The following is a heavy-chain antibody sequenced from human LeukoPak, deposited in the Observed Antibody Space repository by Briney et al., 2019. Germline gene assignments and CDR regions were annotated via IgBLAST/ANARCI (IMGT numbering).Heavy chain of an antibody. D-gene: IGHD3-3*01. CDR2: IKQDGSEK. J-gene: IGHJ6*02. Sequence: GGSLRLSCAASRFTFSSYGMSWVRQAPGKGLEWVAHIKQDGSEKNYVDSVKGRFTISRDNAKNSLYLQMNSLRAEDTAVYYCARERWSLYSNDYYYYGLDVWGQGTTVTVSS. CDR1: RFTFSSYG. V-gene: IGHV3-7*01. CDR3: ARERWSLYSNDYYYYGLDV.